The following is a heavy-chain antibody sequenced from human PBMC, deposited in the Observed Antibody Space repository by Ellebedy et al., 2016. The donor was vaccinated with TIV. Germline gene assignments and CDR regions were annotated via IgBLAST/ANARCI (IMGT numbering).Heavy chain of an antibody. CDR1: GGSFSGYY. CDR2: IYYSGST. CDR3: ASICGGDCDWAFDI. V-gene: IGHV4-34*01. D-gene: IGHD2-21*02. Sequence: SETLSLTCAVYGGSFSGYYWSWIRQPPGKGLEWIGYIYYSGSTYYNPSLKSRVTISVDRSKNQFSLKLSSVTAADTAVYYCASICGGDCDWAFDIWGQGTMVTVSS. J-gene: IGHJ3*02.